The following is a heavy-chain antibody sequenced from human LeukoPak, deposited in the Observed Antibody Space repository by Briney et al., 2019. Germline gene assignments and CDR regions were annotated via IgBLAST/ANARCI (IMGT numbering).Heavy chain of an antibody. CDR2: IYYSGTT. D-gene: IGHD6-13*01. V-gene: IGHV4-31*03. CDR3: ARATGGAAAADFDP. Sequence: MPSETLSLTCTVSGGSISSAGYYWSWIRQRPGKGLEWMGFIYYSGTTYCNPSLKSRVFISLNTSQNQVSLQLSSVTAADTAIYYCARATGGAAAADFDPWGQGTLVTVSS. CDR1: GGSISSAGYY. J-gene: IGHJ5*02.